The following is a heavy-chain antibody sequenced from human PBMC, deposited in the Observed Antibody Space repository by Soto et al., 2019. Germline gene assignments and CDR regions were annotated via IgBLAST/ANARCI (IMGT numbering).Heavy chain of an antibody. CDR1: GFCFGSDG. V-gene: IGHV3-23*01. CDR2: ISGSDGKT. J-gene: IGHJ4*02. D-gene: IGHD3-3*01. CDR3: ARWSYLDY. Sequence: PGGSLTLSCAASGFCFGSDGFCWVRLAPGKGQGWVSTISGSDGKTFYADAVKGRFTISRDTSQNTLYLPINSLRADDTAFYYCARWSYLDYWGQGTRVTVSS.